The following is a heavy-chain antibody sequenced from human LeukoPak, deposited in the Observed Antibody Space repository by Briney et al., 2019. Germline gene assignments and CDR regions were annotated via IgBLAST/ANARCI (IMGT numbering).Heavy chain of an antibody. V-gene: IGHV3-23*01. D-gene: IGHD4/OR15-4a*01. CDR3: ARDTSFNYGAHAMDV. J-gene: IGHJ6*02. CDR1: GFTFSSYA. CDR2: ICGSCANT. Sequence: GGSLRLSCAASGFTFSSYAMSWVRQAPGKGLEWVSAICGSCANTYYAGSVKGRFTISRDNSKNTLFLQMNSLRAEDTAIYYCARDTSFNYGAHAMDVWGQGTTVTVSS.